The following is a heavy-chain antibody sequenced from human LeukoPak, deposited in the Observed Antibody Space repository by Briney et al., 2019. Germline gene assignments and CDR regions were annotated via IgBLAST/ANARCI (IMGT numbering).Heavy chain of an antibody. CDR1: GYTFTNHD. D-gene: IGHD1-26*01. J-gene: IGHJ5*02. CDR2: ISVYSGNT. CDR3: ARHGRAVMNVWFDP. V-gene: IGHV1-18*01. Sequence: ASVKVACRASGYTFTNHDISWVRQAPGQELEWMGWISVYSGNTNYAQDFQGRVTMTTDTSTSTAYMELRSLRADDTAVYYCARHGRAVMNVWFDPWGQGTLVSVSS.